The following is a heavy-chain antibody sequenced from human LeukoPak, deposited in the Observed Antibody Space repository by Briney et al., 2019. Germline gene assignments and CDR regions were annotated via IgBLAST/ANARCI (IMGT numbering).Heavy chain of an antibody. V-gene: IGHV1-18*01. CDR2: ISDYNGNT. CDR1: GYTFTSYG. Sequence: ASVKVSCKASGYTFTSYGTSWWRQAPGQRLGWMGWISDYNGNTNYAQKLQGRVNMTTDTSPSTAYMELRSLGSDDTAVYYCAIARGPMIVGNYYWGKGTLVT. CDR3: AIARGPMIVGNYY. J-gene: IGHJ4*02. D-gene: IGHD3-22*01.